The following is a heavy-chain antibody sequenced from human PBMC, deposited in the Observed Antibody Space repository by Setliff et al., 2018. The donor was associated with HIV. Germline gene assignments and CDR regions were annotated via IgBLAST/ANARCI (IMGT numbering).Heavy chain of an antibody. Sequence: TLSLTCAVSGYSISSAYYWGWVRQSPGKGLEWIGSIYHSGSTYYNPSLKSRVTISVDTSKNQFSLKLSSVTAADTAVYYCARGRVVVTATPLDYWGQGTLVTVSS. CDR3: ARGRVVVTATPLDY. CDR2: IYHSGST. J-gene: IGHJ4*02. CDR1: GYSISSAYY. D-gene: IGHD2-21*02. V-gene: IGHV4-38-2*01.